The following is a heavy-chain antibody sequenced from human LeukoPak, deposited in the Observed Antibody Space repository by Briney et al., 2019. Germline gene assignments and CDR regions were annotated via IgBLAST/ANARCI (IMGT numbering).Heavy chain of an antibody. D-gene: IGHD3-16*01. V-gene: IGHV3-21*01. J-gene: IGHJ5*02. CDR3: ARDLRRGGWFGP. CDR2: ISSSSSYI. Sequence: PGGSLRHSCAASGFTFSSYSMNWVRQAPGKGLEWVSSISSSSSYIYYADSVKGRFTISRDNAKNSLYLQMNSLRAEDAAVYYCARDLRRGGWFGPWGQGTLVTVAS. CDR1: GFTFSSYS.